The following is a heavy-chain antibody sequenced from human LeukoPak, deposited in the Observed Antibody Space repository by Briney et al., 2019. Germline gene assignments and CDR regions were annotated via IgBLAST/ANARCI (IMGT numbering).Heavy chain of an antibody. Sequence: PSETLSLTCTVSAGSISSYYWSWIRQPPGKGLEWIAYIYYSGSTNYNPSLKGRVTISVDTSKNQFSLNLRPVTAADTAVYYCARTDSSGYRTTFDYWGQGTLVTVSS. CDR2: IYYSGST. CDR1: AGSISSYY. D-gene: IGHD3-22*01. CDR3: ARTDSSGYRTTFDY. V-gene: IGHV4-59*01. J-gene: IGHJ4*02.